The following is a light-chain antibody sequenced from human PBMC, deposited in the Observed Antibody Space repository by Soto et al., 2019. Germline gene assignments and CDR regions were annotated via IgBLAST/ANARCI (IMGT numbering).Light chain of an antibody. CDR2: GAS. J-gene: IGKJ1*01. Sequence: DIVLTHSPGTLSLSPVERATLSCSAIQIVSSNYLSRYQPKPGQAPRLPLYGASTRATGVPDRFSGSGSGTDLPLTLSRPEPEDFAVYHCQQYGSLSWTFGQGTKV. V-gene: IGKV3-20*01. CDR1: QIVSSNY. CDR3: QQYGSLSWT.